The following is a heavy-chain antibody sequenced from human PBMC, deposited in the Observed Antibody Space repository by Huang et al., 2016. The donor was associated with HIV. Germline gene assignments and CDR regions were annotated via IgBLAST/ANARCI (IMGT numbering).Heavy chain of an antibody. Sequence: QLQLQESGPGLVKPSETLSLTCPVSGGSIRSDNYYWGWIRQPPGKGLEWIGSIYYSGSPYYNPSLKRRVTIAVDTSKNHVSLRMRSVAAADTAVYYCARLPGSITMIRGVITDPYWGQGTLVTVSS. CDR3: ARLPGSITMIRGVITDPY. D-gene: IGHD3-10*01. CDR1: GGSIRSDNYY. J-gene: IGHJ4*02. CDR2: IYYSGSP. V-gene: IGHV4-39*02.